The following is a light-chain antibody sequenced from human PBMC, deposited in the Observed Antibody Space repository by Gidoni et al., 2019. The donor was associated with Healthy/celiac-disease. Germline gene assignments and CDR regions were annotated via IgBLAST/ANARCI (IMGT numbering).Light chain of an antibody. CDR1: QSVSSN. CDR3: QQYNNWLKWT. CDR2: GAS. V-gene: IGKV3-15*01. J-gene: IGKJ1*01. Sequence: EILMTQSPATLSVSPGERATLSCRASQSVSSNLAWYQQKPGQAPRLLIYGASTRATGIPARFSGSGSGREFTLTISSLQSEDFAVYYCQQYNNWLKWTFGQGTKVEIK.